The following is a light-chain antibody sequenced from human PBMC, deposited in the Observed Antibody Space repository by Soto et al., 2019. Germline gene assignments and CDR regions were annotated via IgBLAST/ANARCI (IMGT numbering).Light chain of an antibody. CDR2: EVS. CDR1: SRDVGGYNY. J-gene: IGLJ1*01. V-gene: IGLV2-14*01. Sequence: SVLTNPASVSRARGQSITISFAGTSRDVGGYNYVSWYQHHPGKAPKLMIYEVSNRPSGVSNRFSGSKSGNTASLTISGLQAEDEADYYCSSYTSSSTLYVFGTGTKVTVL. CDR3: SSYTSSSTLYV.